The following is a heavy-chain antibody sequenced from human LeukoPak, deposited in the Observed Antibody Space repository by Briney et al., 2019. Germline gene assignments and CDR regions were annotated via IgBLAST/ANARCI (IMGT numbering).Heavy chain of an antibody. J-gene: IGHJ4*02. CDR1: GDSVSTNSAA. CDR3: VVWKGDYTVDY. V-gene: IGHV6-1*01. Sequence: SQTLSLTCAISGDSVSTNSAAWNWMRQSPSRGLEWLGRTYFLSRWYNEYATSVQGRITINPDTSRNHFSLQLNSVSPEDTAVYYCVVWKGDYTVDYWGQGTLVTVSS. D-gene: IGHD4-17*01. CDR2: TYFLSRWYN.